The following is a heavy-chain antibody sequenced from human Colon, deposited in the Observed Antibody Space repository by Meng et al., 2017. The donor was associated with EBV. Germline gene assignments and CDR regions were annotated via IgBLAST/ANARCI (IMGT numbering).Heavy chain of an antibody. CDR1: GFTFSSYA. CDR2: MSGSGGST. CDR3: TKQAGTGHDKDYFED. D-gene: IGHD3-9*01. J-gene: IGHJ4*02. V-gene: IGHV3-23*01. Sequence: EVQLLESXXXXVXXGGSLRLSCAASGFTFSSYAMSWVRQAPGKGLEWVSAMSGSGGSTYYADSVKGRFTISRDNSKNTVYLQMSGLRVEDSAVYYCTKQAGTGHDKDYFEDWGQGTLVTAPQ.